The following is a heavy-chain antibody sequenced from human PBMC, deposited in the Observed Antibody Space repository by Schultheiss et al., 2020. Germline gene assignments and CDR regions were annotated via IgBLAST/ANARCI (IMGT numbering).Heavy chain of an antibody. CDR2: ISSDGSNK. Sequence: GESLRLSCAASGFTFSSYGMHWVRQAPGKGLEWVAVISSDGSNKYYADSAKGRFTISRDNSKNTLYLQMNSLRAEDTAVYYCAYVDTAMVRKSYYYGMDVWGQGTTVNVSS. CDR1: GFTFSSYG. J-gene: IGHJ6*02. V-gene: IGHV3-30*03. CDR3: AYVDTAMVRKSYYYGMDV. D-gene: IGHD5-18*01.